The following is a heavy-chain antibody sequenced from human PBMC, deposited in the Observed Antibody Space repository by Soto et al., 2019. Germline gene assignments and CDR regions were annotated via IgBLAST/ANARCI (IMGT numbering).Heavy chain of an antibody. D-gene: IGHD2-15*01. CDR2: IYYSGST. CDR1: GGSISSSSYY. Sequence: QLQLQESGPGLVKPSETLSLTCTVSGGSISSSSYYWGWIRQPPGEGLEWIGSIYYSGSTYYNPSLESLCTISVDTSKNQFYLKLSSVTAADTAVYYRATPYRYCSGGSCYARSRSYYYYGMDVWGQGTTVTVSS. V-gene: IGHV4-39*01. J-gene: IGHJ6*02. CDR3: ATPYRYCSGGSCYARSRSYYYYGMDV.